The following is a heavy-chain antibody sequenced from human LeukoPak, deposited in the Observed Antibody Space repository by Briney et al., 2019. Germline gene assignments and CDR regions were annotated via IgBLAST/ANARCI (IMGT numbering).Heavy chain of an antibody. CDR2: INQAGSEK. CDR3: ARERDGRFFDY. D-gene: IGHD5-24*01. Sequence: EGSLRLSCAVSGLTFRSYWMSWVRQAPGKGLEWVANINQAGSEKYFVDSVRGRFTISRDNAENSLHLQMDTLRTEDTAVYYCARERDGRFFDYWGQGTLVTVSS. CDR1: GLTFRSYW. V-gene: IGHV3-7*01. J-gene: IGHJ4*02.